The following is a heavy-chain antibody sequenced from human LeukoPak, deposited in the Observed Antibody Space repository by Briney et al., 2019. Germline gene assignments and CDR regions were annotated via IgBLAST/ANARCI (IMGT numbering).Heavy chain of an antibody. Sequence: GGPLRLSCAASGFTFSSYNMNWVRQAPGKGLEWVSSMCRYNSYIYYADSVKGLFTISRDNAKNSLYLQMNSLRAEDTAVYYCARDGGYCSGGSCNNWFDPWGQGTLVTVSP. D-gene: IGHD2-15*01. J-gene: IGHJ5*02. CDR3: ARDGGYCSGGSCNNWFDP. V-gene: IGHV3-21*01. CDR2: MCRYNSYI. CDR1: GFTFSSYN.